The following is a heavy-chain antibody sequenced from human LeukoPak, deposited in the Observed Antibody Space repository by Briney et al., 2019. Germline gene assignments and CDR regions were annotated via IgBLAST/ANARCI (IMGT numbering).Heavy chain of an antibody. D-gene: IGHD3-16*01. J-gene: IGHJ4*02. Sequence: GGSLRLSCAASGFTFSSYGMHWVRQAPGKGLEWVAVISYDGSNKYYADSVKGRFTISRDNSKNTLYLQMNSLRAEDTAVHYCAKDFEDYVWGSPLCYWGQGTLVTVSS. CDR3: AKDFEDYVWGSPLCY. CDR2: ISYDGSNK. CDR1: GFTFSSYG. V-gene: IGHV3-30*18.